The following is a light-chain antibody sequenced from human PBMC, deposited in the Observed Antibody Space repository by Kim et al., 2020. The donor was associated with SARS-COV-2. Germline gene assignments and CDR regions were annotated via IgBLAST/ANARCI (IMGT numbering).Light chain of an antibody. CDR3: QQYGSSPPMYT. CDR1: QSVSSSY. V-gene: IGKV3-20*01. J-gene: IGKJ2*01. CDR2: GAS. Sequence: EIVLTPSPGTLSLSPGERATLSCRSSQSVSSSYLAWYQQKPGQAPRLLIYGASSRATGIPDRFSGSGSGTDFTLTISRLEPEDFAVYYCQQYGSSPPMYTFGQGTKLEI.